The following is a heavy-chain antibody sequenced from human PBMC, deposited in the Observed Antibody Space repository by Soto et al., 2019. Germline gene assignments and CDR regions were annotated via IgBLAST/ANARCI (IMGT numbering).Heavy chain of an antibody. Sequence: GASVKVSCKASGYTFTDYFVHWVRLAPGQGLEWMGWVNPDTGVATFPQKFRGRVTVTRDASINTDYMELTHLTSEDTGIYYCARDPIRGGVPYFFDFWGRGTQVTVSS. CDR3: ARDPIRGGVPYFFDF. CDR1: GYTFTDYF. V-gene: IGHV1-2*02. D-gene: IGHD3-16*01. CDR2: VNPDTGVA. J-gene: IGHJ4*02.